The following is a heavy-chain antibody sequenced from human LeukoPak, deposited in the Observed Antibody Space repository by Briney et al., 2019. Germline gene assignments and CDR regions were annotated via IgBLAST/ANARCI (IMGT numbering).Heavy chain of an antibody. CDR3: AREGGRDGYNYLDY. CDR2: IYSGGST. D-gene: IGHD5-24*01. Sequence: GGSLRLSCAASGFTVSSNYMSWVRQAPGKGLEWVSVIYSGGSTYYADSVKGRFTISRDNSKNTLYLQMNSLRAEDTAAYYCAREGGRDGYNYLDYWGQGTLVTVSS. V-gene: IGHV3-53*01. J-gene: IGHJ4*02. CDR1: GFTVSSNY.